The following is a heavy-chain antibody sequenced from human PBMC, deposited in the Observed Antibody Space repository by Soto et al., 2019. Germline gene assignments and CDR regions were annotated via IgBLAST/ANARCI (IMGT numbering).Heavy chain of an antibody. J-gene: IGHJ5*02. CDR1: GGSISSYY. Sequence: PSETLSLTCTVSGGSISSYYWSWIRQPPGKGLEWIGYIYYSGSTNYNPSLKSRVTISVDTSKNQFSLKLSSVTAADTAVYYCARGRCSGGSCYSRRVSRVAQFDPWGQGTLVTVSS. D-gene: IGHD2-15*01. CDR3: ARGRCSGGSCYSRRVSRVAQFDP. V-gene: IGHV4-59*01. CDR2: IYYSGST.